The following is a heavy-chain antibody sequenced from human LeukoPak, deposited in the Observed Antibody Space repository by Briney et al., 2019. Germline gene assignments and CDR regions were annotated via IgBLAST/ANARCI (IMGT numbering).Heavy chain of an antibody. CDR2: INPNSGGT. CDR3: ARDATYQLLSRWFDP. CDR1: GYTFTGYY. D-gene: IGHD2-2*01. V-gene: IGHV1-2*02. Sequence: ASVKVSCKASGYTFTGYYMHWVRQAPGQGLEWMGWINPNSGGTNYAQKFQGRVTMTRDTSISTAYMELSSLRSEDTAVYYCARDATYQLLSRWFDPWGQGTLVTVSS. J-gene: IGHJ5*02.